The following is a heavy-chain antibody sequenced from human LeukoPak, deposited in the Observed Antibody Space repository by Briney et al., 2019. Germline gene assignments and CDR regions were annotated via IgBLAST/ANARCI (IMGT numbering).Heavy chain of an antibody. V-gene: IGHV4-39*07. CDR3: ARAGSYRLTTTL. CDR2: IYYSGST. D-gene: IGHD4-17*01. J-gene: IGHJ4*02. CDR1: GGSISSSSYY. Sequence: PSETLSLTCTVSGGSISSSSYYWGWIRQPPGKGLEWIGSIYYSGSTYYNPSLKSRVTISVDTSTNQFSLALSSVTAADTAVYYCARAGSYRLTTTLWGQGTLVTVSS.